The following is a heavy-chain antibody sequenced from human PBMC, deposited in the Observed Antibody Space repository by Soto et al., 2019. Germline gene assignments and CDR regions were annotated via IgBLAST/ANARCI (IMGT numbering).Heavy chain of an antibody. CDR1: GGSFSGYY. J-gene: IGHJ4*02. Sequence: SETLSLTCAVYGGSFSGYYWSWIRQPPGKGLEWIGEINHSGSTNYNPSLKSRVTISVDTSKNQFSLKLSSVTAADTAVYYCARVGRGTVTTKGYYFDYWGQGTLVTV. V-gene: IGHV4-34*01. CDR3: ARVGRGTVTTKGYYFDY. D-gene: IGHD4-17*01. CDR2: INHSGST.